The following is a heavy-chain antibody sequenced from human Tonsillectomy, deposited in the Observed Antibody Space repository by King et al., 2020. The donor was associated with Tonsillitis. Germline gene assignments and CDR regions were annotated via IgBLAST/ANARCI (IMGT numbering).Heavy chain of an antibody. V-gene: IGHV3-30*18. CDR2: IYGGSTK. D-gene: IGHD3-22*01. CDR3: AKSFYDSIGYSRSVDY. Sequence: VQLVESGGGVVQPGRSLRLSCAASGFTFSNYGMHWVRQAPGKGLEWVAVIYGGSTKYYGDSVKGRFTISRDNSKNTLYLQMNSLRAEDTAVYYCAKSFYDSIGYSRSVDYWGQGTLVTVSS. CDR1: GFTFSNYG. J-gene: IGHJ4*02.